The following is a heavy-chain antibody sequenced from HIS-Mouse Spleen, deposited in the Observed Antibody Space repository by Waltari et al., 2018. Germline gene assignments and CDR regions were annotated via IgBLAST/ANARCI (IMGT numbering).Heavy chain of an antibody. J-gene: IGHJ4*02. CDR3: ARIAEGYTSGWYAFDY. Sequence: QVTLRESGPALVKPTQTLTLTCTFPGFSLSTSGMCVSWIRPPPGKALEWLARIDWDDDKYYSTSLKTRLTISRDTSKNQVVLTMTNMDPLDTATYYCARIAEGYTSGWYAFDYWGQGTLVTVSS. V-gene: IGHV2-70*15. CDR1: GFSLSTSGMC. D-gene: IGHD6-19*01. CDR2: IDWDDDK.